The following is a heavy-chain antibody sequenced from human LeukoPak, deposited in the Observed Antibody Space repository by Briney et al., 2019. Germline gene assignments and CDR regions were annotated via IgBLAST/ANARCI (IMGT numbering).Heavy chain of an antibody. D-gene: IGHD3-10*01. J-gene: IGHJ4*02. CDR1: GYTFTGDY. V-gene: IGHV1-2*02. Sequence: ASVKVSCKASGYTFTGDYMHWVRQAPGQGLEWMGWINPNSGGTNYAQKFQGRVTMTRDTSISTAYMELSRLRSDDTAVYYCASESRGGSGSYMYWGQGTLVTVSS. CDR3: ASESRGGSGSYMY. CDR2: INPNSGGT.